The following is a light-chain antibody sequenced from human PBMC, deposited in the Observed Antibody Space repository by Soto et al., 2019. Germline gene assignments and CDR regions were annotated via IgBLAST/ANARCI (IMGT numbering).Light chain of an antibody. Sequence: QSVLTQPPSVSGAPGQRVTISCTGSSSNIGAGYDVHWYQQLPGTAPKLLIFGNTNRPSGVPDRFSGSKSDTSAALAITGLQAEDEADYYCQSYDSSLNTYVFGAGNKLPVI. CDR2: GNT. V-gene: IGLV1-40*01. CDR1: SSNIGAGYD. J-gene: IGLJ1*01. CDR3: QSYDSSLNTYV.